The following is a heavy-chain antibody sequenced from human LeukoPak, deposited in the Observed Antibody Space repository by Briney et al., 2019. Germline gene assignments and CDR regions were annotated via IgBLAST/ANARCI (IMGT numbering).Heavy chain of an antibody. CDR3: ARDLFNNWFDP. CDR1: GGSISSYY. V-gene: IGHV4-59*01. Sequence: SETLSLTCTVSGGSISSYYWSWIRQPPGKGLGWIGYIYYSGSTNYNPSLKSRATISVDTSKNQFSLKLSSVTAADTAVYYCARDLFNNWFDPWGQGTLVTVSS. J-gene: IGHJ5*02. CDR2: IYYSGST.